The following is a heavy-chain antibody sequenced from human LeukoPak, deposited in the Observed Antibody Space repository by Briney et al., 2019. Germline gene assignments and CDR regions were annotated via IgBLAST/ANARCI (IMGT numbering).Heavy chain of an antibody. CDR3: AGSDILTERAIDY. J-gene: IGHJ4*02. CDR2: IYYSGST. D-gene: IGHD3-9*01. V-gene: IGHV4-30-4*01. CDR1: GGSISSGDYY. Sequence: PSETLSLTCTVSGGSISSGDYYWSWIRQPPGKGLEWIGYIYYSGSTYYNPSLKSRVTISVDKSKNQFSLKLSSVTAADTAVYYCAGSDILTERAIDYWGQGTLVTVSS.